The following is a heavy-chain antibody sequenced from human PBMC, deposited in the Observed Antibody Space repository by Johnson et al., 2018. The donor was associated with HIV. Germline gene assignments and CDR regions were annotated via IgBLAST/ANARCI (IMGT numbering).Heavy chain of an antibody. D-gene: IGHD5-24*01. CDR3: ARSCRDGYTCNAVDS. CDR1: GFTVSSYY. Sequence: VQLVESGGGLVQPGGSLRLSCVVSGFTVSSYYMSWVRQAPGKGLEWVSIVFSGDNTYYADSVKGRFTISRDNSKNTLYLQMNSLRAEDTAVYYCARSCRDGYTCNAVDSWGQGTMVTVSS. V-gene: IGHV3-66*01. J-gene: IGHJ3*02. CDR2: VFSGDNT.